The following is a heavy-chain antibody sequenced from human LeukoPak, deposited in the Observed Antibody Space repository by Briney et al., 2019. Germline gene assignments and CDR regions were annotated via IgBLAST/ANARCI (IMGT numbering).Heavy chain of an antibody. CDR3: AGYYYDRAPNHFDY. V-gene: IGHV3-21*01. CDR1: GFTFSSYS. Sequence: PGGSLRLSCAASGFTFSSYSLNWVRQAPGKGLEWVSSISSSSSYIYYADSVKGRFTISRDNAKNSLYLQMNSLRAEDTAVYYCAGYYYDRAPNHFDYWGQGTLVTVSS. CDR2: ISSSSSYI. J-gene: IGHJ4*02. D-gene: IGHD3-22*01.